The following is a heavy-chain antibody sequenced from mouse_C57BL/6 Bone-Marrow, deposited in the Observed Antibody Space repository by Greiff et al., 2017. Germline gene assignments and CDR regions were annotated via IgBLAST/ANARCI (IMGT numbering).Heavy chain of an antibody. CDR2: ISSGSSTI. CDR1: GFTFSDYG. V-gene: IGHV5-17*01. J-gene: IGHJ1*03. CDR3: ARRNFAPLWYFDV. Sequence: EVQRVESGGGLVKPGGSLKLSCAASGFTFSDYGMHWVRQAPEKGLEWVAYISSGSSTIYYADTVKGRFTISRDNAKNTLCLQMTSLRSEDTAMYYCARRNFAPLWYFDVWGTGTTVTVSS.